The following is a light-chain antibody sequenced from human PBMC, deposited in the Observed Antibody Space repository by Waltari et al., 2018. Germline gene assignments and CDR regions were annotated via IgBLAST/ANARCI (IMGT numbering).Light chain of an antibody. Sequence: EIVITQSPASLSVSPGERATLSCTASQTVTNGLAWYQQKPGQAPKLLIFGASTRATGVPARFSGSGSGTEFTLTIGSVQSEDFAVYYCQQYSDWIAFGGGTKVDLK. V-gene: IGKV3-15*01. J-gene: IGKJ4*01. CDR1: QTVTNG. CDR2: GAS. CDR3: QQYSDWIA.